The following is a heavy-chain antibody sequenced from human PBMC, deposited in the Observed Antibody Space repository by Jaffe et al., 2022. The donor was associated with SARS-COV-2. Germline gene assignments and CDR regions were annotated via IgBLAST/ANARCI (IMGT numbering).Heavy chain of an antibody. V-gene: IGHV4-34*01. CDR3: ARGRGSGGDYYYYGMDV. Sequence: QVQLQQWGAGLLKPSETLSLTCAVYGGSFSGYYWSWVRQPPGKGLEWIGEINHSGSTNYNPSLKSRVTISVDTSKKQLSLKLSSVTAADTAVYYCARGRGSGGDYYYYGMDVWGQGTTVTVSS. J-gene: IGHJ6*02. CDR2: INHSGST. D-gene: IGHD6-19*01. CDR1: GGSFSGYY.